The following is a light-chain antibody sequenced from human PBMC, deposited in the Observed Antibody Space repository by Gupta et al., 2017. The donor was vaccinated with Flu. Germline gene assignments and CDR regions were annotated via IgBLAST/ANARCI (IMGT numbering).Light chain of an antibody. CDR2: SNN. V-gene: IGLV1-44*01. CDR3: DAWADNLNRLHVV. CDR1: SSNIGSNT. J-gene: IGLJ2*01. Sequence: QSVLTQPPSASGTPGQRVTISCSGSSSNIGSNTVNWYQQLPGTAPKLHIYSNNQRPSGVPDRFSGSKSGTSASLAISTLQSEDEADDDYDAWADNLNRLHVVFGGGTKLTGL.